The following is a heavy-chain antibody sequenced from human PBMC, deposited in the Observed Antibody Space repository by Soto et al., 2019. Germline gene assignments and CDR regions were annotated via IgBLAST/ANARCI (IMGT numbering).Heavy chain of an antibody. CDR3: ARDGDPGYSFWSGPLGGGRFDP. CDR2: IVPLFGTA. J-gene: IGHJ5*02. CDR1: GGTFGNTA. D-gene: IGHD3-3*01. Sequence: QVQLVQSGAEVKEPGSSVNVSCKTSGGTFGNTAVTWVRQVPGQGLEWIGGIVPLFGTANYAQKFRGRVMITADESTSTACMDLSSLRSDDTAIYYCARDGDPGYSFWSGPLGGGRFDPWGQGTLVTVSS. V-gene: IGHV1-69*12.